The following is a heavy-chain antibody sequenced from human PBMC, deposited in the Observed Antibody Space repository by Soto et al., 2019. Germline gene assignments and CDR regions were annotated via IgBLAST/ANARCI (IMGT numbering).Heavy chain of an antibody. CDR1: GFSFDSYW. Sequence: QLVEAGGGLVQPGGSLRLSCTVSGFSFDSYWMDWGRQAPGKGPVWVSRIDYDGTTTNYAEFVKGRFTISRDNPKNTLYLQMISLRAEDTAVYYCTRGPRASSGGTGAYWGQGTLVTVSS. D-gene: IGHD2-2*01. CDR3: TRGPRASSGGTGAY. V-gene: IGHV3-74*01. J-gene: IGHJ4*02. CDR2: IDYDGTTT.